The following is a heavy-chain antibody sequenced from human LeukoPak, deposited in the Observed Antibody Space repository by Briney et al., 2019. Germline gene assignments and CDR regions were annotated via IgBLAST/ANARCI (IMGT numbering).Heavy chain of an antibody. Sequence: PGGSLRLSCAASGFTFRSYAMHWVRQAPGKGLEWVAVISYDGSNKYYADSVKGRFTISRDNSKNTLYLQMNSLRAEDTAVYYCARDHGPTYGDYDYWGQGTLVTVSS. J-gene: IGHJ4*02. CDR1: GFTFRSYA. CDR2: ISYDGSNK. D-gene: IGHD4-17*01. V-gene: IGHV3-30-3*01. CDR3: ARDHGPTYGDYDY.